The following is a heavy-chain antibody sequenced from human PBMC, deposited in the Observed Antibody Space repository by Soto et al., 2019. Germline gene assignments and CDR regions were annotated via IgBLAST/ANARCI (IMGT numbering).Heavy chain of an antibody. CDR1: GYTFTSYD. D-gene: IGHD2-15*01. J-gene: IGHJ6*02. CDR3: ARRYCSGGSCYSYYYYGMDV. V-gene: IGHV1-8*01. Sequence: QVQLVQSGAEVKKPGASVKVSCKASGYTFTSYDINWVRQATGQGLEWMGWMNPNSGNTGYAQKFQGRVTMTRNTSISTAYLELSRLRSEDTAVYYCARRYCSGGSCYSYYYYGMDVWGQGTTVTVSS. CDR2: MNPNSGNT.